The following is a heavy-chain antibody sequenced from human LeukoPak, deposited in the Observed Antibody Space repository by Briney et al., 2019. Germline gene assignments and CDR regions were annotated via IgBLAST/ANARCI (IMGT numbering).Heavy chain of an antibody. CDR3: AAVELGIGAFDI. D-gene: IGHD7-27*01. V-gene: IGHV1-58*01. Sequence: SCAASGFTFTSSAVQWVRQARGQRLEWIGWIVVGSGNTNYAQKFQERVTITRDMSTSTAYMELSSLRSEDTAVYYCAAVELGIGAFDIWGQGTMVTVSS. CDR1: GFTFTSSA. CDR2: IVVGSGNT. J-gene: IGHJ3*02.